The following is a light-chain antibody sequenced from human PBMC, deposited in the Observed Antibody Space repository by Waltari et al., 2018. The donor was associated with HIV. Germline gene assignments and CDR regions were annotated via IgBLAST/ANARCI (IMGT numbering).Light chain of an antibody. CDR2: DVN. CDR1: GSDVGDYKY. CDR3: CLYAGSSTFGFYV. V-gene: IGLV2-23*02. J-gene: IGLJ1*01. Sequence: QSALTQPASVSGSPEQSITISCPGAGSDVGDYKYVSWYQQYPGKAPKLIIYDVNKRPSGVSNRFSGSKSGNTASLTISGLQAEDEADYYCCLYAGSSTFGFYVFGTGTKVTVL.